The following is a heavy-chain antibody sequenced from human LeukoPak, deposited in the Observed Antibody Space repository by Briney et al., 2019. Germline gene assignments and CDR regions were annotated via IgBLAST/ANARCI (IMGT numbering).Heavy chain of an antibody. D-gene: IGHD3-10*01. CDR1: GFTVSSYE. Sequence: GGSLRLSCAASGFTVSSYEMNWVRQAPGKGLEWVSYISSSGSTIYYADSVKGRFTISRDNAKNSLYLQMNSLRAEDTAVYYCARVGAGVSATHWGQGTLVTVSS. CDR2: ISSSGSTI. V-gene: IGHV3-48*03. J-gene: IGHJ4*02. CDR3: ARVGAGVSATH.